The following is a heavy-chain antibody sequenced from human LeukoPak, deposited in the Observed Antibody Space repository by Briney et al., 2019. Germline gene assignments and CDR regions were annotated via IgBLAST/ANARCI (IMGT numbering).Heavy chain of an antibody. V-gene: IGHV1-46*01. CDR3: ARTISDWYFDL. CDR1: GYTFTSYY. Sequence: ASVKVSCKASGYTFTSYYMHWVRQAPGQGLEWMGIINPSGGSTSYAQKFQGRVTMTRATSTSTVYMELSSLRSEDTAVYYCARTISDWYFDLWGRGTLVTVSS. CDR2: INPSGGST. J-gene: IGHJ2*01. D-gene: IGHD5-12*01.